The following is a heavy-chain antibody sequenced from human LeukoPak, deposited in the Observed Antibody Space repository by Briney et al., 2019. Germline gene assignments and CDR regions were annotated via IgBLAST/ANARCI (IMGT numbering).Heavy chain of an antibody. J-gene: IGHJ4*02. CDR3: VRGVRSGADSYFDF. Sequence: GESLKISCKASGYNFDNFWIGWVRQMSGKGMEWKGIMYPGGSDTRHSPALQGQVTISADKSISTAYLQWSSLKASDTAMYYCVRGVRSGADSYFDFWGEGTLVTVSS. V-gene: IGHV5-51*01. CDR1: GYNFDNFW. CDR2: MYPGGSDT. D-gene: IGHD2-15*01.